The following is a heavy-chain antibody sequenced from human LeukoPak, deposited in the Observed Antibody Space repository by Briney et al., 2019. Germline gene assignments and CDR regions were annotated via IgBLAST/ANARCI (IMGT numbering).Heavy chain of an antibody. D-gene: IGHD3-10*01. CDR1: GGTFSSYA. V-gene: IGHV1-69*05. CDR2: IIPIFGTA. Sequence: SVKVSCKASGGTFSSYAISWVRQAPGQGLEWMGGIIPIFGTANYAQKFQGRVTITTDESTSTAYMELSSLRSEDTAVYYCAREEDLLWFGETLGRFDYWGQGTLVTVSS. J-gene: IGHJ4*02. CDR3: AREEDLLWFGETLGRFDY.